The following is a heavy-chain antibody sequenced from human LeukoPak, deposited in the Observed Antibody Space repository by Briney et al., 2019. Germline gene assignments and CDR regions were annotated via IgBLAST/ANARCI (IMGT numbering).Heavy chain of an antibody. CDR2: ISGSGGST. J-gene: IGHJ4*02. CDR1: GFTFSSYA. Sequence: PGGSLRLSCAASGFTFSSYAMSWVRQAPGKGLEWVSAISGSGGSTYYADSVKGRFTISRDNSKNTLYLQMNSLRAEDTAVYYCAKEGVWGGYAPYYFDYWGQGTLVTVSS. D-gene: IGHD3-16*01. CDR3: AKEGVWGGYAPYYFDY. V-gene: IGHV3-23*01.